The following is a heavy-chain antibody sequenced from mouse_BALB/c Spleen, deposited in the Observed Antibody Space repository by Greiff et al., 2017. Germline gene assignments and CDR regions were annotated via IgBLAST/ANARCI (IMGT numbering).Heavy chain of an antibody. Sequence: DVQLQESGGGLVQPGGSLKLSCAASGFDFSRYWMSWVRQAPGKGLEWIGEINPDSSTINYTPSLKDKFIISRDNAKNTLYLQMSKVRSEDTALYYCARRLYYGNSWFAYWGQGTLVTVSA. CDR3: ARRLYYGNSWFAY. V-gene: IGHV4-1*02. CDR1: GFDFSRYW. CDR2: INPDSSTI. D-gene: IGHD2-1*01. J-gene: IGHJ3*01.